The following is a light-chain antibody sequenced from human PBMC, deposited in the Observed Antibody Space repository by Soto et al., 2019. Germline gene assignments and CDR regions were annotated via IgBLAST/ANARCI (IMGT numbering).Light chain of an antibody. Sequence: EIVLTQSPGTLSLSPGERVTLSCRASQSVRSTYLAWYQQKPGQAPRLLIYGASSRATGIPDRFSGSGSGTDFTLTISRLDPEDFAVYYCQHYGSSLTFGRGTTVEI. CDR1: QSVRSTY. CDR3: QHYGSSLT. CDR2: GAS. J-gene: IGKJ4*01. V-gene: IGKV3-20*01.